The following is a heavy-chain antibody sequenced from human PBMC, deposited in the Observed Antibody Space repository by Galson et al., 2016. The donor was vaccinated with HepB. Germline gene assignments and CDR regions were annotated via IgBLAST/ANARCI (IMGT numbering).Heavy chain of an antibody. CDR2: ITHTGSN. Sequence: SETLSLTCGVSGATLSAHYWTWVRQSPKKGLEWIGEITHTGSNNVKPSLQGRLRLSVDTSKKEFYLNLTSVTAADTAVYYCARVCSSSTCNYYSYGLDVWGQGTVVAVSS. J-gene: IGHJ6*02. CDR1: GATLSAHY. CDR3: ARVCSSSTCNYYSYGLDV. D-gene: IGHD2-2*01. V-gene: IGHV4-34*10.